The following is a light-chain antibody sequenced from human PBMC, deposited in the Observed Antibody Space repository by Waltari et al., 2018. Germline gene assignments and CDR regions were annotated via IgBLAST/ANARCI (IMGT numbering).Light chain of an antibody. CDR1: QRVSRA. V-gene: IGKV3-20*01. Sequence: EIVLTQSPGTLSLSPGERATLSCRASQRVSRALALYQQKPGQAPRPRIYCASNRATGIPDRFSGSGSGTDFSLTISSLEPEDFAVYYCQHYLRLPATFGQGTKVEIK. CDR3: QHYLRLPAT. CDR2: CAS. J-gene: IGKJ1*01.